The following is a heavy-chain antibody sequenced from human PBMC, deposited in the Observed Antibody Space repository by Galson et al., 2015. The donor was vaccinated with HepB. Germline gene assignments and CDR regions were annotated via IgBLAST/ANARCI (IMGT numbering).Heavy chain of an antibody. CDR1: GFTFNSYG. V-gene: IGHV3-23*01. J-gene: IGHJ4*02. CDR3: AKVTRPVVDFLLFFDY. CDR2: ISGSGGST. D-gene: IGHD3-9*01. Sequence: SLRLSCAASGFTFNSYGLTWVRQAPGKGLEWVSFISGSGGSTYYADSLKGRFTISRDNSKNTLYLQMNSLRVEDTAVYYCAKVTRPVVDFLLFFDYWGQGTLVTVSS.